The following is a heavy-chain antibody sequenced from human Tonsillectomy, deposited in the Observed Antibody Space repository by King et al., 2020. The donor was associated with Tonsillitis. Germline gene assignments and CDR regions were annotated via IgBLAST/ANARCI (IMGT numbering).Heavy chain of an antibody. CDR1: GYTFTQYY. J-gene: IGHJ4*02. CDR3: GRGFNYLASSGFDF. D-gene: IGHD3-22*01. CDR2: INPNSGDT. V-gene: IGHV1-2*02. Sequence: QLVQSGAEVKKPGASVKVSCKASGYTFTQYYVHWVRQAPGQGLEWMGWINPNSGDTKYAQKIQGRVTMTRDTSISTVYMELSRLRSDDTAVYYCGRGFNYLASSGFDFWGQGTLVTVSS.